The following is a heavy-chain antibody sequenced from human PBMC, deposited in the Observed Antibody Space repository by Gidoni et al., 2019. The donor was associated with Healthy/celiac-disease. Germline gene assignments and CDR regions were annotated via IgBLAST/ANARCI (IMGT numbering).Heavy chain of an antibody. J-gene: IGHJ6*02. CDR2: ISGSGGST. CDR3: ANGVAATPTPDYYYYGMDV. Sequence: EVQLLESGGGLVQPGGSLRLSCAASGFTFRSYAMSWVRQAPGKGLEWVSAISGSGGSTYYADSVKGRFTISRDNSKNTLYLQMNSLRAEDTAVYYCANGVAATPTPDYYYYGMDVWGQGTTVTVS. D-gene: IGHD3-10*01. CDR1: GFTFRSYA. V-gene: IGHV3-23*01.